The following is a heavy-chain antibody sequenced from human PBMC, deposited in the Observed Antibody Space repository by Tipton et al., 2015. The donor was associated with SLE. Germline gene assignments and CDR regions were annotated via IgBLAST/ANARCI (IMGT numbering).Heavy chain of an antibody. J-gene: IGHJ4*02. Sequence: TLSLTCTVSGGSFWRGVYYWSWVRQHPGKGLEWIGYIHDSGATFYNPSLRSRSAISVDTSQNQFSLRLTSVTAADTAVYYCARHLGASFDFWGQGILVTVSS. CDR3: ARHLGASFDF. CDR1: GGSFWRGVYY. CDR2: IHDSGAT. V-gene: IGHV4-31*03.